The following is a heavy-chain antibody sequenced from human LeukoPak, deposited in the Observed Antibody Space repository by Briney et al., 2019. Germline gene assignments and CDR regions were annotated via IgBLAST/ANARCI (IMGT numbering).Heavy chain of an antibody. CDR3: ARNPAGIGDY. CDR1: GFTFSTYN. J-gene: IGHJ4*02. Sequence: PGGSLRLSCAASGFTFSTYNVNWVRQAPGKGLEWVSFISSDSRIIYYADSVKGRFTVSRDNAKNSLYLQMNSLRDEDTAVYYCARNPAGIGDYWGQGTLVTVSS. D-gene: IGHD1-26*01. CDR2: ISSDSRII. V-gene: IGHV3-48*02.